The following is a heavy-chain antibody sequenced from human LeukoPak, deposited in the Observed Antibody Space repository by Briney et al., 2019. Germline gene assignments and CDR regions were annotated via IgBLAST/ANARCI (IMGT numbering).Heavy chain of an antibody. Sequence: PSETLSLTCAVYGGSFNSYYWTWVRQTPGKGLECIGEISHTGDIINYKPSLKSRVTISVDSSKKQFSLRLTSVTAADTGVYYCARVPDITARPCDSWGPGTRVTVS. CDR1: GGSFNSYY. CDR2: ISHTGDII. CDR3: ARVPDITARPCDS. V-gene: IGHV4-34*01. D-gene: IGHD1-1*01. J-gene: IGHJ4*02.